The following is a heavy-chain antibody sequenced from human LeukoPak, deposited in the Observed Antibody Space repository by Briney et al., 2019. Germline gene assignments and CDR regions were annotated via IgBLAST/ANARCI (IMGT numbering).Heavy chain of an antibody. CDR3: ARGGGLDV. CDR2: INPSESVK. J-gene: IGHJ6*02. D-gene: IGHD3-16*01. CDR1: GFSFSGHW. V-gene: IGHV3-7*03. Sequence: GGSLRLSCTASGFSFSGHWMHWARQAPGKGLEWVASINPSESVKYYVNSVKGRFTISRDNAKNSLYLQMSNLRAEDTAVYFCARGGGLDVWGQGATVTVSS.